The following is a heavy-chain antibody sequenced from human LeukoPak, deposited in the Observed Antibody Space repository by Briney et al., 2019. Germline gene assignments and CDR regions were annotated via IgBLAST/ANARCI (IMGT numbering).Heavy chain of an antibody. V-gene: IGHV4-39*01. CDR3: ARHNLMYCSSTSCYETYYFDY. Sequence: WVRQAPGKGLEWIGSIYYSGGTYYNPSLKSRVTISVDTSKDQFSLKLSSVTAADTAVYYCARHNLMYCSSTSCYETYYFDYWGQGTLVTVSS. J-gene: IGHJ4*02. CDR2: IYYSGGT. D-gene: IGHD2-2*01.